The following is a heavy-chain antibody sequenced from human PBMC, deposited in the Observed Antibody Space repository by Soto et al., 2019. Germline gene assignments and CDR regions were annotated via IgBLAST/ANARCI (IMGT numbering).Heavy chain of an antibody. CDR3: AREGERGSGDSVDALDI. J-gene: IGHJ3*02. D-gene: IGHD1-1*01. CDR1: AFTFSSYD. Sequence: HPGGSLRLSCAASAFTFSSYDMHWVRQATGKGLEWVSAIDIAGNTYYSGSVEGRFTISRENGKNSLYLQMSSLRAGDTAVYYCAREGERGSGDSVDALDIWGQGTLVTVSS. V-gene: IGHV3-13*01. CDR2: IDIAGNT.